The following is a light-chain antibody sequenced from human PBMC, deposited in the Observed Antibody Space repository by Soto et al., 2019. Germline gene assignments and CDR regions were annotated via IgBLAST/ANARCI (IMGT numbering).Light chain of an antibody. Sequence: IVMTHSPDSLSLSPGERAILSCSASQSVNRGFFAWYQQKPGQSPRLLIYATSSRAADIPDRFSGSGSGTEFTLTIGRLEPEDSELYYRQQYDSSPWTFGQGTKVDIK. CDR2: ATS. CDR1: QSVNRGF. V-gene: IGKV3-20*01. J-gene: IGKJ1*01. CDR3: QQYDSSPWT.